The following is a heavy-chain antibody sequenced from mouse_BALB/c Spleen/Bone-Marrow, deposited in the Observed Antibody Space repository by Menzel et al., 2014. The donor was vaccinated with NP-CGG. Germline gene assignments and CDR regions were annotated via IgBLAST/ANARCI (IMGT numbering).Heavy chain of an antibody. CDR3: ARRYFYSMDY. CDR2: ILPGSAIT. D-gene: IGHD2-14*01. Sequence: QVQLQQPGAELMKPGTSVKISCKATGYTFSSYWIEWVKQRPGLGLEWIGEILPGSAITNYNEKFKGKATFTADTSSNTAYMQLSSLTSEDSAAYYCARRYFYSMDYWGQGTSVTVSS. J-gene: IGHJ4*01. CDR1: GYTFSSYW. V-gene: IGHV1-9*01.